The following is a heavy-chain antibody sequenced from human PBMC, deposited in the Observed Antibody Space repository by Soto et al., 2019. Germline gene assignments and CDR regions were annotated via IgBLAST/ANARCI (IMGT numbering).Heavy chain of an antibody. V-gene: IGHV4-31*03. CDR1: GGSISSGGYY. CDR2: IYNNGST. D-gene: IGHD2-15*01. CDR3: ARDRLVVVRSRYFYYGMDV. Sequence: QVQLQESGPGLVKPSQTLSLTCTVSGGSISSGGYYWSWIRQHPGKGLGLIGYIYNNGSTYYSPSLKSRIIISVDTSKNQFSLNLNSVTAADTAVYYCARDRLVVVRSRYFYYGMDVWGQGTTVTVSS. J-gene: IGHJ6*02.